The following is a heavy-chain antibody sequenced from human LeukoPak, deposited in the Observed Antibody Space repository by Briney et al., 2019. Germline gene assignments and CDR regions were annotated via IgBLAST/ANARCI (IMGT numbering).Heavy chain of an antibody. V-gene: IGHV3-48*04. Sequence: GGSLRLSCAASGFTFSGHNMNWVRQAPGKGLAWISFVSISSGTIYYADSVNGRFRISRDNAKSSLDLEMNSLRAEDTAVYYCARAMSTFGGVRNYFDSWGQGTLVTVSS. J-gene: IGHJ4*02. D-gene: IGHD3-16*01. CDR1: GFTFSGHN. CDR2: VSISSGTI. CDR3: ARAMSTFGGVRNYFDS.